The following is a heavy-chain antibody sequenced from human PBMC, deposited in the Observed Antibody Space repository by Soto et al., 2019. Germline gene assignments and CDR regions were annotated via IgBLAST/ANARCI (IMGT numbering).Heavy chain of an antibody. Sequence: GASGNGCFKSSGGTFSSYPISWGRQGPGQGLECMGWIIPIVGTAHYAQKFQGRVTITADESTSTAYMELSSLRSEDTAVYYCARVGVGYSSSADRPRGYYYYGMDVCGQGATVTFSS. CDR1: GGTFSSYP. V-gene: IGHV1-69*01. CDR2: IIPIVGTA. D-gene: IGHD6-6*01. J-gene: IGHJ6*02. CDR3: ARVGVGYSSSADRPRGYYYYGMDV.